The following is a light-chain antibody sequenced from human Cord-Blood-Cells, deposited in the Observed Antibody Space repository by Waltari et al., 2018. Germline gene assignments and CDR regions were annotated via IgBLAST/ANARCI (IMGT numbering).Light chain of an antibody. CDR1: SSDVGGCNY. V-gene: IGLV2-14*03. J-gene: IGLJ3*02. CDR2: DVS. CDR3: SSYTSSSTWV. Sequence: QSALTQPASVSGAPGRSITISCTGTSSDVGGCNYVSGYQQHPGQAPKPMIYDVSNRPSGVSNRLSGSKSGNTASLTISGLQAEDESDYYCSSYTSSSTWVFGGGTKLAVL.